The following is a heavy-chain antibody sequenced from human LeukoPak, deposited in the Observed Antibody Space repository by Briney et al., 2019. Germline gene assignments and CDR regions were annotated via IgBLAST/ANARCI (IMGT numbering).Heavy chain of an antibody. D-gene: IGHD2-2*03. J-gene: IGHJ5*02. CDR2: INTNTGNP. CDR3: ARAAPRGYCSSTSCYPPANWFDP. CDR1: GYTFTSYG. V-gene: IGHV7-4-1*02. Sequence: ASVKVSCKASGYTFTSYGISWVRQAPGQGLEWMGWINTNTGNPTYAQGFTGRFVFSLDTSVSTAYLQISSLKAEDTAVYYCARAAPRGYCSSTSCYPPANWFDPWGQGTLVTVSS.